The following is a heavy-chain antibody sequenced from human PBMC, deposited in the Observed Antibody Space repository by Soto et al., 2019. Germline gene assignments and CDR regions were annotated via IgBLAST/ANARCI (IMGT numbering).Heavy chain of an antibody. D-gene: IGHD1-26*01. V-gene: IGHV3-23*01. CDR3: AKDFVGATLSPRFDY. Sequence: GGSLRLSCAASGFTFSSYAMSWVRQAPGKGLEWVSAISGSGGSTYYADSVKGRFTISRDNSKNTLYLQMNSLRAEDTAVYYCAKDFVGATLSPRFDYWGQGTLVTVSS. CDR2: ISGSGGST. J-gene: IGHJ4*02. CDR1: GFTFSSYA.